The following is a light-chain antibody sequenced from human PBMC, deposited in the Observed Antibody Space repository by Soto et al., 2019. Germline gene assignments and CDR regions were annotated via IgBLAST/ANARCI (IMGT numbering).Light chain of an antibody. CDR2: VDSDGSH. CDR3: QTWATGPDWV. V-gene: IGLV4-69*01. Sequence: QPVPTQSPSASASLGASVKLTCTLSSGHSSYTIVWHQQQPDKGPRYLMNVDSDGSHKKGDGIPDRFSGSSSGVERYLTISSLQSEDEADYYCQTWATGPDWVFGGGTKLTVL. CDR1: SGHSSYT. J-gene: IGLJ3*02.